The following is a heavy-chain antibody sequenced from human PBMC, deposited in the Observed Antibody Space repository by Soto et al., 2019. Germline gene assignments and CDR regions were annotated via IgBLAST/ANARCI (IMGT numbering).Heavy chain of an antibody. D-gene: IGHD6-19*01. J-gene: IGHJ6*02. CDR2: TYYRSKWYN. CDR1: GDSVSSNSAA. V-gene: IGHV6-1*01. Sequence: SQTLSLTCVISGDSVSSNSAALNWIRQSPSRGLEWRGRTYYRSKWYNDYAVSVKSRITINPDTSKNQFSLQLNSVTPEDTAVYYCAREDRRAGRYYSYYGMDVWGQGTTVTVSS. CDR3: AREDRRAGRYYSYYGMDV.